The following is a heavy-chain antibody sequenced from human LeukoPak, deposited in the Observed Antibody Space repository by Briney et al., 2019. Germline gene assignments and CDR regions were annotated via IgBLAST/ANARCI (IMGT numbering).Heavy chain of an antibody. V-gene: IGHV3-15*01. CDR1: GFTFSTCG. D-gene: IGHD3-3*01. CDR2: IKSKIDGGTT. J-gene: IGHJ4*02. CDR3: TTDYDFWSGLHDY. Sequence: PGGSLRLSCAASGFTFSTCGMHWVRQAPGKGLELVGRIKSKIDGGTTEYAASVKGRFTISRDDSKNTLYLQMNSLKTEDTAVYYCTTDYDFWSGLHDYWGQGTLVTVSS.